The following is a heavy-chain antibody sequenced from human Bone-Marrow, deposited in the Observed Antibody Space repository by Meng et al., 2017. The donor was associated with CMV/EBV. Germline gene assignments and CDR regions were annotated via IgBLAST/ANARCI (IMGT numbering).Heavy chain of an antibody. CDR3: TRTTTLYYYYYGMDV. CDR1: GFTFSSYC. CDR2: IRGKAYGGTT. Sequence: GESLKISCAASGFTFSSYCMTWVRQAPGKGLEWVGFIRGKAYGGTTEYAASVKGRFTISRDDSKSIAYLQMNSLKTEDTAVYYCTRTTTLYYYYYGMDVWGQGTTVTVSS. V-gene: IGHV3-49*04. J-gene: IGHJ6*02. D-gene: IGHD4-11*01.